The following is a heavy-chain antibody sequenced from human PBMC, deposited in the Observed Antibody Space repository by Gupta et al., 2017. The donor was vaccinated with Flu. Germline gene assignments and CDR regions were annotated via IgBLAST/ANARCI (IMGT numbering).Heavy chain of an antibody. D-gene: IGHD6-13*01. Sequence: SHYWGWIRQPPGKGLEWIGSIYHTGSAYYNPSLKSRVTISVDTSKNQFSLKLNSVTAADTAEYYCARLGIDSSTWFWIDPWGQGTLVSVSS. CDR3: ARLGIDSSTWFWIDP. J-gene: IGHJ5*02. CDR1: SHY. V-gene: IGHV4-39*01. CDR2: IYHTGSA.